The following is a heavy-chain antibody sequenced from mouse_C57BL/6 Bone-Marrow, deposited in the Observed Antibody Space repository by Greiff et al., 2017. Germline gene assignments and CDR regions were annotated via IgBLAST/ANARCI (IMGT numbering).Heavy chain of an antibody. D-gene: IGHD1-1*01. CDR1: GYTFTSYW. V-gene: IGHV1-64*01. J-gene: IGHJ4*01. CDR3: ARRITTGGMDY. Sequence: VQLQQPGAELVKPGASVKLSCKASGYTFTSYWMHWVKQRPGQGLEWIGMIHPNSGSTNYNEKFKSKATLTVDKSSSTAYMHLSSLTSEDSAVYYCARRITTGGMDYWGQGTSVTVSS. CDR2: IHPNSGST.